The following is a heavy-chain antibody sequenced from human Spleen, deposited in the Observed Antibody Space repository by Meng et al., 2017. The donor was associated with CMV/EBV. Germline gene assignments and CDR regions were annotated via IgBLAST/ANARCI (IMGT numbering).Heavy chain of an antibody. J-gene: IGHJ4*02. V-gene: IGHV4-34*01. CDR1: GGSFNGSY. CDR2: ITHSGNT. CDR3: ARGDIYSYGIDY. Sequence: LTFAVYGGSFNGSYWNWIRQSPGKGLEWIGEITHSGNTNYNPSLKSRVTVLVDTSKNQFSLRLRSVTAADTAFYYCARGDIYSYGIDYWGQGILVTVSS. D-gene: IGHD4-11*01.